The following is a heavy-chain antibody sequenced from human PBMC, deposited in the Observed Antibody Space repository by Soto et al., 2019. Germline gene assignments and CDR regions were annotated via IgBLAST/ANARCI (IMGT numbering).Heavy chain of an antibody. CDR3: VKDMKWGGMTTIHYFDS. D-gene: IGHD4-17*01. CDR1: GFIADDYA. J-gene: IGHJ4*02. V-gene: IGHV3-9*02. CDR2: ISSNSATI. Sequence: EVQLVESGGGLVQPGRSLRLSCVASGFIADDYAMHWVLQAPGKGLEGVSGISSNSATINYADSVKGRFTISRDNAKNSLFLQMNSLRPEDTAFYYCVKDMKWGGMTTIHYFDSWGQGTLVTVSS.